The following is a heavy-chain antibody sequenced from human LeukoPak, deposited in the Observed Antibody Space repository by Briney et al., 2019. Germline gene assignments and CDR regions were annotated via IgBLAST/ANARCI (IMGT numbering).Heavy chain of an antibody. J-gene: IGHJ4*02. V-gene: IGHV3-21*01. Sequence: PGGSLRLSCAASGFTFSSYSMNWVRQAPGKGLEWVSSISSSSSHIYYADSVKGRFTISRDNAKNSLYLQMNSLRAEDTAVYYCARGGTTVLHYFDYWGQGTLVTVSS. D-gene: IGHD2-2*01. CDR3: ARGGTTVLHYFDY. CDR2: ISSSSSHI. CDR1: GFTFSSYS.